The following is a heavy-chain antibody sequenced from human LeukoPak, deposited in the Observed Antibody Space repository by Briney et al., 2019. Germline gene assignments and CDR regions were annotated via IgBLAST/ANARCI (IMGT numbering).Heavy chain of an antibody. CDR3: ARDRFYDNSVFRRMAV. D-gene: IGHD3-22*01. CDR2: IYFRGTT. J-gene: IGHJ4*02. V-gene: IGHV4-59*01. Sequence: NSSETLSLTCNVSGGPISDYYWIWIRQPPGKGLEWIGYIYFRGTTNYSPSFQSRVSISVDTSKNQFSLRLTSVTAADTAVYYCARDRFYDNSVFRRMAVCGQGLLVTVSS. CDR1: GGPISDYY.